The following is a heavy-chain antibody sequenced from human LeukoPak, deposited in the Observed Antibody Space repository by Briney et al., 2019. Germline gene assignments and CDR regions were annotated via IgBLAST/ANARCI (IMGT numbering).Heavy chain of an antibody. CDR3: ATGEQLALFDY. CDR1: GYTLTELS. CDR2: FDPEDGET. D-gene: IGHD6-13*01. J-gene: IGHJ4*02. Sequence: GASVKVSCKVSGYTLTELSMHWVRQAPGKGLEWMGGFDPEDGETIYAQKFQGRVTMTGDTSTDTAYMELSSLRSEDTAVYYCATGEQLALFDYWGQGTLVTVSS. V-gene: IGHV1-24*01.